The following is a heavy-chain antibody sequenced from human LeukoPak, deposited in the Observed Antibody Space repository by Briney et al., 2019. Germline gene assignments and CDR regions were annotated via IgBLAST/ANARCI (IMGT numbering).Heavy chain of an antibody. CDR2: IYYSGST. D-gene: IGHD3-9*01. Sequence: KPSETLSLTCTVSGGSISSYYWSWIRQPPGKGLEWIGYIYYSGSTNYNPSLKSRVTISVDTSKNQFSLKLSSVTAADTAVYYCARFNPFDWYDAFDIWGQGTMVTVSS. J-gene: IGHJ3*02. CDR3: ARFNPFDWYDAFDI. V-gene: IGHV4-59*01. CDR1: GGSISSYY.